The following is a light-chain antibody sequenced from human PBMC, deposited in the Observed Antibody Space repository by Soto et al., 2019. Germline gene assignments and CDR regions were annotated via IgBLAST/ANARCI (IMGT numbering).Light chain of an antibody. J-gene: IGLJ1*01. CDR2: DDS. Sequence: SYELTQPPSVSVAPGQTARITCGGNNIGSQSVHWYQQKPGQAPVLVVYDDSDRPSGIPERFPGSKSGNTATLTISRVEAGDEADYYCQVWESSNDHYVFGTGTKV. CDR1: NIGSQS. V-gene: IGLV3-21*02. CDR3: QVWESSNDHYV.